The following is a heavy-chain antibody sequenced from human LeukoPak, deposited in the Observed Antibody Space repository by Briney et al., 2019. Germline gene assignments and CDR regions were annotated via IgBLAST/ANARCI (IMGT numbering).Heavy chain of an antibody. CDR2: IYTSGST. CDR3: ARGNNPISSLDH. J-gene: IGHJ4*02. D-gene: IGHD1/OR15-1a*01. V-gene: IGHV4-61*02. Sequence: PSETLSLTCTVSGGSISSGSYYWSWIRQPAGKGLEWIGRIYTSGSTNYNPSLKSRITISVDTSKNQFFLKLSSVTAADTAVYYCARGNNPISSLDHWGQGTLVTVSS. CDR1: GGSISSGSYY.